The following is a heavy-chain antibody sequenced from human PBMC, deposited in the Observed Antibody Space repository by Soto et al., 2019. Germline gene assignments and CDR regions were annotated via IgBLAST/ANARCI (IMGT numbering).Heavy chain of an antibody. D-gene: IGHD6-13*01. Sequence: SETLSLTCTVSGGSVSSGSYYWSWIRQPPGKGLEWIGYIYYSGSTNYNPSLKSRVTIPVDTSKNQFSLKLSSVTAADTAVYYCARSENPYSSSWYSVLLAFDIWGQGTMVTVSS. CDR2: IYYSGST. CDR1: GGSVSSGSYY. J-gene: IGHJ3*02. V-gene: IGHV4-61*01. CDR3: ARSENPYSSSWYSVLLAFDI.